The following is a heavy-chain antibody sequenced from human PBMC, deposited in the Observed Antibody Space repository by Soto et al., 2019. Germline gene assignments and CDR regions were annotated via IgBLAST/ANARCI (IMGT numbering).Heavy chain of an antibody. CDR3: AREGPAPYYYYGMDV. CDR2: ISGYNGNT. Sequence: QVQLVQSRGEVKKPGASVKVSCKTSRYSFTTYGISWVRQAPGQGLEWMGWISGYNGNTNYAQNLQGRVTMTTDTSTSTAYMELRSLRSDDTAVYYCAREGPAPYYYYGMDVWGQGSTVTVSS. J-gene: IGHJ6*02. CDR1: RYSFTTYG. V-gene: IGHV1-18*01.